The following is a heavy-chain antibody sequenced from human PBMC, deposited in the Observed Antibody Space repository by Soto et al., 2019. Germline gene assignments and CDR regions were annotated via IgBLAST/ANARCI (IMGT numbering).Heavy chain of an antibody. V-gene: IGHV3-48*02. Sequence: GGSLRLSCAASGFTFSSYSMNWVRQAPGKGLEWVSYISSSSSTIYYADSVKGRFTISRDNAKNSLYLQMNSLRDEDTAVYYCAREWQQLALDLYYYYGMDVWGQGTTVTVSS. CDR2: ISSSSSTI. CDR1: GFTFSSYS. J-gene: IGHJ6*02. D-gene: IGHD6-13*01. CDR3: AREWQQLALDLYYYYGMDV.